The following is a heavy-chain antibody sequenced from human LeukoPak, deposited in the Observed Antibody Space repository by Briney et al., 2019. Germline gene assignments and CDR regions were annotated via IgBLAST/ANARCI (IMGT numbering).Heavy chain of an antibody. D-gene: IGHD1-20*01. J-gene: IGHJ4*02. CDR1: GFTVSSNY. CDR3: ARDTRSITGTKTHDY. Sequence: GGSLRLSCAASGFTVSSNYMSWVRQAPGKGLEWVSVIYSGGGTYYADSVKGRFTISRDNSKNALYLQMNSLRAEDTVVYYCARDTRSITGTKTHDYWGQGTLVTVSS. V-gene: IGHV3-53*01. CDR2: IYSGGGT.